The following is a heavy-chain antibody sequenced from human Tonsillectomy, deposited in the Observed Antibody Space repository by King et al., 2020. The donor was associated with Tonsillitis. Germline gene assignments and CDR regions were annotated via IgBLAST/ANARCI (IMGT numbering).Heavy chain of an antibody. V-gene: IGHV3-74*01. J-gene: IGHJ4*02. CDR3: ARLSYGSGSYYDY. CDR1: RFTFSSYW. D-gene: IGHD3-10*01. Sequence: VQLVESGGGLVQPGGSLRLSCAASRFTFSSYWMHWVRQAPGKGLVWVSRINSDGSSTSYADSVKGRFTISRDNAKNTLYLQMNSLRAEDTAVYYCARLSYGSGSYYDYWGQGTLVTVSS. CDR2: INSDGSST.